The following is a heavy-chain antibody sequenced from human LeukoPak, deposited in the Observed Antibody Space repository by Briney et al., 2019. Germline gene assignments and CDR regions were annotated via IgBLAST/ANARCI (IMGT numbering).Heavy chain of an antibody. CDR1: GGSISSGSYY. CDR2: IYTSGST. J-gene: IGHJ5*02. D-gene: IGHD2-2*02. V-gene: IGHV4-61*02. Sequence: SETLSLTCTVSGGSISSGSYYWSWIRQPAGKGLEWIGRIYTSGSTNYNPSLKSRVTMSVDTSKNQFSLKLSSVTAADTAVYYCARAGDIVVVPAAIYGNWFDPWGQGTLVTVSS. CDR3: ARAGDIVVVPAAIYGNWFDP.